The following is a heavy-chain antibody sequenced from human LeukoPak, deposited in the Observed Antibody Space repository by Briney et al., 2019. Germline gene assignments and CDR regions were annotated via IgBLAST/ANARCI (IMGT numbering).Heavy chain of an antibody. V-gene: IGHV4-34*01. D-gene: IGHD3-16*01. CDR1: GGSFSGYY. CDR3: ARGLLGGSGYFDY. CDR2: INRSGST. Sequence: PSETLSLXCAVYGGSFSGYYWSWNRQPPGKGLEWIGEINRSGSTNYNASLKSRVTISVDTSKNQFSLKLSSVTAADTAVYYCARGLLGGSGYFDYWGQGTLVTVSS. J-gene: IGHJ4*02.